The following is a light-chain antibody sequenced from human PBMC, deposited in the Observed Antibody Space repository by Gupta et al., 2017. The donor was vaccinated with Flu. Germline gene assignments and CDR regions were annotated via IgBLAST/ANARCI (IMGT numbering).Light chain of an antibody. CDR1: SGSVSTSYY. J-gene: IGLJ3*02. CDR3: VLYMGSGSWV. V-gene: IGLV8-61*01. CDR2: STN. Sequence: QTVVTQAPSFSVSPGRTVTPTFGLSSGSVSTSYYPSWYQQTPGQAPRTLIYSTNTRSSGVPDRFSGSILGNKAALTITGAQADDESDYYCVLYMGSGSWVFGGGTKLTVL.